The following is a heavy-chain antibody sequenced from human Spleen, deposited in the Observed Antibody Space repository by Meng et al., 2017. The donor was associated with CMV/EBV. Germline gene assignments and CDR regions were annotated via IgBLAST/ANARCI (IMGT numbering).Heavy chain of an antibody. CDR1: GRSISSNNW. D-gene: IGHD3-22*01. V-gene: IGHV4-4*02. CDR3: ARAGSYYYDSSGYYAY. J-gene: IGHJ4*02. Sequence: SETLSLTCTVSGRSISSNNWWWSWVRQPPGKGLEWIGEIFHDGRTNYNPSLKSRVTMSVDTSKNQFSLKLSSVTAADTAVYYCARAGSYYYDSSGYYAYWGQGALVTVSS. CDR2: IFHDGRT.